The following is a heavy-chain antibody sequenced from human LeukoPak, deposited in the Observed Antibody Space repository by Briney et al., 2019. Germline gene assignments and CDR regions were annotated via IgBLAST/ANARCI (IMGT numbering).Heavy chain of an antibody. J-gene: IGHJ4*02. CDR1: GYTFTSYA. CDR3: ARGRRRRPLASYYFDY. CDR2: MNPNSGNT. Sequence: ASVKVSCKASGYTFTSYAMNWMRQATGQGLEWMGWMNPNSGNTGYAQKFQGRVTMTRNTSISTAYMELSSLRSEDTAVYYCARGRRRRPLASYYFDYWGQGTLVTVSS. V-gene: IGHV1-8*02.